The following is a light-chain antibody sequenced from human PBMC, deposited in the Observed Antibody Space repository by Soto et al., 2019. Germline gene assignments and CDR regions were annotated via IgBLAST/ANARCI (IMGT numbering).Light chain of an antibody. V-gene: IGKV3-20*01. Sequence: EVVLTQSPGTLSLSPGERATLSCRASQSVSSNHLAWYQQKPGQAPRLLIDGASSRATGIPDRFSGSGSGTDFTLTISRLEPEDVAVYYCQQYDNWPITFGQGTRLEI. CDR1: QSVSSNH. CDR2: GAS. CDR3: QQYDNWPIT. J-gene: IGKJ5*01.